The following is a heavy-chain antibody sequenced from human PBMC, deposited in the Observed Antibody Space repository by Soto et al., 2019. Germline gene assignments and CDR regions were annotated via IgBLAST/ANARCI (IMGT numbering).Heavy chain of an antibody. V-gene: IGHV4-34*01. D-gene: IGHD2-15*01. CDR2: INHSGST. Sequence: SETQSLTCAVYGGSFSGYYLSWIRQTPGKGLEWIGEINHSGSTNYNPSLKSRVTISVDTSKNQFSLKLSSVTAADTAVYYWARRTATRYYFDYWGQGTLVTVSP. CDR1: GGSFSGYY. J-gene: IGHJ4*02. CDR3: ARRTATRYYFDY.